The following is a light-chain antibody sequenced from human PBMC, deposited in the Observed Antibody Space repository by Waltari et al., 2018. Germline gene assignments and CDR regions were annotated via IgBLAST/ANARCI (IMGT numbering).Light chain of an antibody. J-gene: IGKJ1*01. CDR1: HSLLYRDGYTY. CDR3: MQGAHWPPT. Sequence: DVVVTQSPLSLPVTPGQPASRSCRSSHSLLYRDGYTYLKWFHQRPGQSPRRLIYRVSSRDSGVPDRFSGSGSGADFTLNISRVEAEDVGVYYCMQGAHWPPTFGQGTNLDIK. V-gene: IGKV2-30*01. CDR2: RVS.